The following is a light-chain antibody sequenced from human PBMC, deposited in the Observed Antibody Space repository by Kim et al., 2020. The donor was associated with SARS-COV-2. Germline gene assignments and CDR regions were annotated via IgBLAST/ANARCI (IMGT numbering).Light chain of an antibody. CDR3: QQFNSYPRT. CDR1: QSISHK. V-gene: IGKV1-5*03. J-gene: IGKJ1*01. Sequence: DIQMTQSPSTLSASVGDTVTVTCRASQSISHKLAWYQQKPGKAPKLLIYYASSLETGVPSRFSGGGSGTEFTLTISSLQPDDFATYYCQQFNSYPRTFGQGTKVDIK. CDR2: YAS.